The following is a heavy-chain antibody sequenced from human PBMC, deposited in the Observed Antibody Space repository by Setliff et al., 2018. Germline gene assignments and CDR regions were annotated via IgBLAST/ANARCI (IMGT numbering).Heavy chain of an antibody. V-gene: IGHV4-31*03. D-gene: IGHD4-17*01. CDR2: IYYSGST. CDR3: ARDPLTTNRRRAFDI. Sequence: SETLSLTCTVSGGPISSGGYYWSWIRQHPGKGLEWIGYIYYSGSTYYNPSLKSRVTIPVDTSKNQFSLKLSSVTAADTAVYYCARDPLTTNRRRAFDIWGQGTMVTVSS. J-gene: IGHJ3*02. CDR1: GGPISSGGYY.